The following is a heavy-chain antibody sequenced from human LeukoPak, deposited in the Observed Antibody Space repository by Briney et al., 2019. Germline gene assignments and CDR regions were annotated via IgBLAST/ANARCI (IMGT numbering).Heavy chain of an antibody. V-gene: IGHV3-21*01. D-gene: IGHD2-15*01. Sequence: GGSLRLSCAASGFTFSSYSMTWVRQAPGKGLEWVSSISSSSSYIYYADSVKGRFTISRDNAKNSLYLQMNSLRAEDTAVYYCARACSGGSCYSDWGQGTLVTVSS. CDR3: ARACSGGSCYSD. J-gene: IGHJ4*02. CDR2: ISSSSSYI. CDR1: GFTFSSYS.